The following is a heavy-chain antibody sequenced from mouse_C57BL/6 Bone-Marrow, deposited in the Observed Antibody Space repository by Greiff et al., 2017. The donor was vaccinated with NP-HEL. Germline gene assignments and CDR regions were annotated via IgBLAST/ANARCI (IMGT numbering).Heavy chain of an antibody. Sequence: EVQGVESGPVLVKPGASVKMSCKASGYTFTDYYMNWVKQSHGKSLEWIGVINPYNGGTSYNQKFKGKATLTVDKSSSTAYMELNSLTSEDSAVYYCARRGTGLPIDYWGQGTTLTVSS. CDR2: INPYNGGT. J-gene: IGHJ2*01. CDR1: GYTFTDYY. V-gene: IGHV1-19*01. CDR3: ARRGTGLPIDY.